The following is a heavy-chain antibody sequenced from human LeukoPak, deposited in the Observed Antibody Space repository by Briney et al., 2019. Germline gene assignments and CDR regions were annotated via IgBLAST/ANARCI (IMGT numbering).Heavy chain of an antibody. V-gene: IGHV4-61*02. J-gene: IGHJ4*02. CDR1: GGSISSGSYY. D-gene: IGHD3-22*01. CDR2: IYTSGST. Sequence: SETLSLTCTVSGGSISSGSYYWSWLRQPAGKGLEWIGRIYTSGSTNYNPSLESRVTISLDTSKNQFSLKLSSVTAADTAVYYCARDGSGYYDTSGYRNWGQGTRVTVSS. CDR3: ARDGSGYYDTSGYRN.